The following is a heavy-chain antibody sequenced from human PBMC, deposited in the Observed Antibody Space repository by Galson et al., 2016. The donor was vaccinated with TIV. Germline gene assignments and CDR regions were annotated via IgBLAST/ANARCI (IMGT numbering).Heavy chain of an antibody. D-gene: IGHD3-9*01. Sequence: SLRLSCAASGFKFSSYVLHWVRQAPGKGLEWVALISYDGSTKKYADSVKGRFTISRDNSKNTLYLQMNSLRVDDTAIYYCARVAILDPVPLNRHSFDSWGQGTLVTVSS. CDR1: GFKFSSYV. CDR2: ISYDGSTK. V-gene: IGHV3-30*07. J-gene: IGHJ4*02. CDR3: ARVAILDPVPLNRHSFDS.